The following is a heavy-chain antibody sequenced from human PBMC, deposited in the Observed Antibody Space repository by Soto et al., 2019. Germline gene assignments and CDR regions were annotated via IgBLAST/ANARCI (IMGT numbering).Heavy chain of an antibody. Sequence: PGGSLRLSCEASGFSFSSFAMSWVRQAPGKGLEWVSSISGSGVSAYYADSVKGRFTISRDNSKNTLYLQMNSLRAEDMAVYYCAKGNGYDRSSMDVWGQGTTVTVSS. CDR2: ISGSGVSA. CDR1: GFSFSSFA. CDR3: AKGNGYDRSSMDV. D-gene: IGHD3-22*01. J-gene: IGHJ6*02. V-gene: IGHV3-23*01.